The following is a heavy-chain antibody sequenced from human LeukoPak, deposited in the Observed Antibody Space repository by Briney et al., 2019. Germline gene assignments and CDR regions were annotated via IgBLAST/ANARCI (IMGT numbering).Heavy chain of an antibody. CDR3: ARARKGYCSSTSCPKGYYYYYMDV. CDR2: ISSSSYI. J-gene: IGHJ6*03. D-gene: IGHD2-2*01. Sequence: GGSLRLSCAASGFTFSSYSMNWVRQAPGKGLEWVSSISSSSYIYYADSVKGRFTISRDNAKNSLYLQMNSLRAEDTAVYYCARARKGYCSSTSCPKGYYYYYMDVWGKGTTVTVSS. CDR1: GFTFSSYS. V-gene: IGHV3-21*01.